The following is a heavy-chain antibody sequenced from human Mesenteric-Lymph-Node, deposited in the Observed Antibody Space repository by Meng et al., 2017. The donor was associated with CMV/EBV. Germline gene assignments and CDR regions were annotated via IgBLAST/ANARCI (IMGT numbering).Heavy chain of an antibody. V-gene: IGHV3-23*01. Sequence: GGSLRLSCAASGFTFRSYAMSWVRQAPGKGLEWVSSISGSAGITYYIDSVTGRFIISRDNAKNSLYLQMNSLRAEDTALYYCAKGNYDFWSGYYYYFDYWGQGTLVTVSS. J-gene: IGHJ4*02. CDR2: ISGSAGIT. CDR1: GFTFRSYA. CDR3: AKGNYDFWSGYYYYFDY. D-gene: IGHD3-3*01.